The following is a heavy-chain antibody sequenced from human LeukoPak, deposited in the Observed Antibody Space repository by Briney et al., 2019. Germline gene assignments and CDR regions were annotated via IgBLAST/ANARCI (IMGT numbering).Heavy chain of an antibody. Sequence: GGSLRLSCAASGFTFSSYSMNWVRQAPGKGLEWVSYISSSSSTIYYADSVKGRFTISRDNAKNSLYLQMNSLRAEDTAVYYCARERDSSGYHRRGTTPDYWGQGTLVTVSS. CDR2: ISSSSSTI. D-gene: IGHD3-22*01. CDR1: GFTFSSYS. CDR3: ARERDSSGYHRRGTTPDY. J-gene: IGHJ4*02. V-gene: IGHV3-48*01.